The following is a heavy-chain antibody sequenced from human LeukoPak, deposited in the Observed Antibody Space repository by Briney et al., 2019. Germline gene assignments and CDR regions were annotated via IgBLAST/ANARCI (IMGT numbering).Heavy chain of an antibody. Sequence: SETLSLTSAVYGGSFSGYYWSWIRQPPGKGLEWIGEINHSGSTNYNPSLKSRVSISVDTSKNQFSLKLSSVTAADTAVYYCARRYYYVSGSYYNHFDPWGQGTLVTVSS. J-gene: IGHJ5*02. V-gene: IGHV4-34*01. CDR1: GGSFSGYY. D-gene: IGHD3-10*01. CDR2: INHSGST. CDR3: ARRYYYVSGSYYNHFDP.